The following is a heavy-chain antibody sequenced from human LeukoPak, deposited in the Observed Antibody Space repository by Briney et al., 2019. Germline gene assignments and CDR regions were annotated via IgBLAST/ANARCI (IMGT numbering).Heavy chain of an antibody. CDR1: GGSISSGGYY. D-gene: IGHD4-11*01. CDR2: IYYSGST. CDR3: ARERGSTVNY. V-gene: IGHV4-31*03. Sequence: KPSETLSLTCTVSGGSISSGGYYWSWIRQHPGKGLEWIGYIYYSGSTYYNPSLKSRVTISVDTSKNQSSLKLSSVTAADTAVYYCARERGSTVNYWGQGTLVTVSS. J-gene: IGHJ4*02.